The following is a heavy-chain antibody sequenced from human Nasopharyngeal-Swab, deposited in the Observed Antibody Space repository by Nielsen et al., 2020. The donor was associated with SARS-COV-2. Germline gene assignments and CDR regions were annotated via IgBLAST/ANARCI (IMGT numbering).Heavy chain of an antibody. CDR1: GYTFTDYY. V-gene: IGHV1-2*06. J-gene: IGHJ4*02. CDR2: INPNSGGT. Sequence: ASVKVSCKASGYTFTDYYMQWVRQAPGQGLVWMGRINPNSGGTNYAQKFQGRVTMTRDTSISTAYMELGRLRSGDTAVYYCARDNFYNSSGYYSPDCWGQGTLVTVSS. CDR3: ARDNFYNSSGYYSPDC. D-gene: IGHD3-22*01.